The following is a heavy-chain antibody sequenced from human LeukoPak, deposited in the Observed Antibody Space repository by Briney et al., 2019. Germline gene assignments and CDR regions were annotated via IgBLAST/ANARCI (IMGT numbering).Heavy chain of an antibody. Sequence: PGGSLRLSCAASGFPFSSYAMSGVRPAPGEGLEWVSAISGSGGSTYYADSGKGRFTISRDNSKNTLYLQMNSLRAEDTAVYYCAKDRMATTQISEFDYWGQGTLVTVSS. V-gene: IGHV3-23*01. CDR1: GFPFSSYA. CDR2: ISGSGGST. CDR3: AKDRMATTQISEFDY. D-gene: IGHD5-24*01. J-gene: IGHJ4*02.